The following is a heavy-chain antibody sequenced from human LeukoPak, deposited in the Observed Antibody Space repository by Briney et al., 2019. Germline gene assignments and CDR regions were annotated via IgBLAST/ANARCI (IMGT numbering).Heavy chain of an antibody. V-gene: IGHV1-69*13. D-gene: IGHD3-10*01. Sequence: SVKVSCKASGGTFISYAISWVRQAPGQGLEWMGGIIPIFGTANYAQKFQGRVTITADESTSTAYMELSSLRSEDTAVYYCATDLEGSGSSGRYYYYGMDVWGKGTTVTVSS. J-gene: IGHJ6*04. CDR2: IIPIFGTA. CDR1: GGTFISYA. CDR3: ATDLEGSGSSGRYYYYGMDV.